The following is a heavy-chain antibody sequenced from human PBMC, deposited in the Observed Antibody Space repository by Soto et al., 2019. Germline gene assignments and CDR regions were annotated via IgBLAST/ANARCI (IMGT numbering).Heavy chain of an antibody. Sequence: EVQLLESGGGLVQPGGSLRLSCAASGFPFSSRAMSWVRQAPGKGLGWVSASSGSGTITYYADSVTGRFTIARDTSKNTLYLQMHSLSADATAVYYCAEWARYCSGADCRAWGQGTLVTVSS. J-gene: IGHJ5*02. D-gene: IGHD2-15*01. CDR1: GFPFSSRA. CDR2: SSGSGTIT. V-gene: IGHV3-23*01. CDR3: AEWARYCSGADCRA.